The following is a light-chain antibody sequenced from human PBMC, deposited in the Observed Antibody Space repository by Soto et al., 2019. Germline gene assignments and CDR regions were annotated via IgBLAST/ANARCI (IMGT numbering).Light chain of an antibody. J-gene: IGLJ1*01. CDR1: SSDVGGYDY. CDR3: SSHTSGSTRV. CDR2: EVT. V-gene: IGLV2-14*01. Sequence: QSVLTQPASVSGSPGQSSAISRTGTSSDVGGYDYVSWYQQQPDKAPKLMIYEVTKRPSGVSNRFSGSKSGNTASLTISGLQAEDEADYYCSSHTSGSTRVFGTGTKVTVL.